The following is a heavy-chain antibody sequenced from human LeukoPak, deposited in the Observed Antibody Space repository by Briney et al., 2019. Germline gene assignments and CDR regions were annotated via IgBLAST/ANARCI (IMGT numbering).Heavy chain of an antibody. J-gene: IGHJ4*02. CDR2: IYHSGST. D-gene: IGHD4-11*01. CDR1: GGSISSGGYY. Sequence: SETLSLTCTVSGGSISSGGYYWSWIRQPPGQGLEWIGYIYHSGSTYYNPSLKSRVTMSVDTSKNQFSLKLSSVTAADTAVYYCARDGSGQYPYYFDYWGQGTLVTVSS. CDR3: ARDGSGQYPYYFDY. V-gene: IGHV4-30-2*01.